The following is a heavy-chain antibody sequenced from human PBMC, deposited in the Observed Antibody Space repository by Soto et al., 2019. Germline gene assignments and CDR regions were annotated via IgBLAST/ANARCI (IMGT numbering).Heavy chain of an antibody. CDR2: INHSGST. V-gene: IGHV4-34*01. D-gene: IGHD3-3*01. Sequence: QVQLQQWGAGLLKPSETLSLTCAVYGGSFSGYYWSWIRQPPGKGLEWIGEINHSGSTNYNPSLKSRVTISVDTSKNQFSLKLSSVTAADTAVYYCARRVVLRFWFDPWGQGTLVTVSS. J-gene: IGHJ5*02. CDR1: GGSFSGYY. CDR3: ARRVVLRFWFDP.